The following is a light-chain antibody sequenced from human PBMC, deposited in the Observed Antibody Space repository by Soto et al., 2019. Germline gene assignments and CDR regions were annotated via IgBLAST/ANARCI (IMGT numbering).Light chain of an antibody. Sequence: EIVLTQSPGTLSLSPGARATLSCRASQSVSSSNLAWYQQKPGQAPRLLIYGASSRATGIPDRFSGSGSGTEFTLTISSLQSEDFAVYFCQQYNNWPPVTFGPGTKVDIK. CDR2: GAS. CDR3: QQYNNWPPVT. CDR1: QSVSSSN. V-gene: IGKV3D-15*01. J-gene: IGKJ3*01.